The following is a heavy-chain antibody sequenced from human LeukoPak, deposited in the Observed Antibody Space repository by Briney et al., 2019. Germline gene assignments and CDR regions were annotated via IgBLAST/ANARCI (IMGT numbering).Heavy chain of an antibody. Sequence: GGSLRLSCAASGFTFSSYSMSWVRQAPGKGLEWVSAIDGTGVTTRYADSVKGRFTVSIDNSKNTLYLQMNSLRAEDMAVYYCARRTTVLTPAPFDYWGQGTLVTVSS. CDR3: ARRTTVLTPAPFDY. D-gene: IGHD4-23*01. V-gene: IGHV3-23*01. J-gene: IGHJ4*02. CDR1: GFTFSSYS. CDR2: IDGTGVTT.